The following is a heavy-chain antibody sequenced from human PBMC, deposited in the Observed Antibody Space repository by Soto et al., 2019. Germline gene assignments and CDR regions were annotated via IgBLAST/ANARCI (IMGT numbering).Heavy chain of an antibody. Sequence: SETLSLTCTVSGGSISSDSYYWGWIRQSPEKGLEWIASISYSGSTYYNPTLKSRLTMSLDTSTNEVSLSLTSVTAADAAVYFCARFSPPRKSYDSNPGWFDPWGQGIMVT. D-gene: IGHD3-22*01. J-gene: IGHJ5*02. V-gene: IGHV4-39*07. CDR1: GGSISSDSYY. CDR3: ARFSPPRKSYDSNPGWFDP. CDR2: ISYSGST.